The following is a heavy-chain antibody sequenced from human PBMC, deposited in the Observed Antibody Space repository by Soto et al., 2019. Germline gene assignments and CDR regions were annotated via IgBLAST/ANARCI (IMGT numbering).Heavy chain of an antibody. Sequence: LSLTYTVAGGSISSGDYYWSWIRQPPGKGLEWIGYIYYSGSTYYNPSLNRRVTISVDTSKNQFSLKLSSVTAADTAVYYCARAWSGYHDEYNWFNPWGQGTLDTVSS. D-gene: IGHD3-3*01. J-gene: IGHJ5*02. V-gene: IGHV4-30-4*01. CDR1: GGSISSGDYY. CDR2: IYYSGST. CDR3: ARAWSGYHDEYNWFNP.